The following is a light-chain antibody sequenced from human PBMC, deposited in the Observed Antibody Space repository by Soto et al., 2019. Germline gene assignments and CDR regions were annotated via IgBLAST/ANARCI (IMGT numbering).Light chain of an antibody. CDR1: SRHSTYA. CDR3: QTWFTGPPRV. Sequence: QLVLTQSPSASASLGASVKLNCTLSSRHSTYAIAWHQQQPEKCPRYLMKLNSDGSHTKGDGIPDRFSGSSSGAERYLTIASLQCENEANYYFQTWFTGPPRVFGGGTMHTVL. V-gene: IGLV4-69*01. J-gene: IGLJ3*02. CDR2: LNSDGSH.